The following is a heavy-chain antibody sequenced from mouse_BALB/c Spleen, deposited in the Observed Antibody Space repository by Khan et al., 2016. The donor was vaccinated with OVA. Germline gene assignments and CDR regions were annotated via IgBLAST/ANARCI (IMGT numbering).Heavy chain of an antibody. D-gene: IGHD1-1*01. V-gene: IGHV5-17*02. Sequence: EVELVESGGDLVQPGGSRKLSCAASGFTFSSYGMHWVCQAPEKGLEWVAYISGDSNTIYYADTVKGRFNISRDNPRNTLFLQMTSLMPEDTAMYYCATSYFYGYYFDYWAPGTTLTVSS. CDR1: GFTFSSYG. CDR2: ISGDSNTI. CDR3: ATSYFYGYYFDY. J-gene: IGHJ2*01.